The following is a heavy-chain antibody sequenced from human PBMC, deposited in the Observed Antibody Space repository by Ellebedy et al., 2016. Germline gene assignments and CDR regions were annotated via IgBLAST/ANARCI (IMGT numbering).Heavy chain of an antibody. V-gene: IGHV4-59*08. CDR2: IYYSGGT. CDR3: ARRGWNFDL. CDR1: GGSFSGYY. J-gene: IGHJ2*01. Sequence: SETLSLTCTVSGGSFSGYYWSWIRQPPGKGLEWIGYIYYSGGTNYNPSLKSRVTISVDPSKTQFSLELNSVTAADTAVYYCARRGWNFDLWGRGTLVTVSS.